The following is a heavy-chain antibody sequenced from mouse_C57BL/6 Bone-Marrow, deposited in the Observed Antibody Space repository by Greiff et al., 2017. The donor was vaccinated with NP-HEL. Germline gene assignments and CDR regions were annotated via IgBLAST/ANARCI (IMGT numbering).Heavy chain of an antibody. D-gene: IGHD2-4*01. V-gene: IGHV5-16*01. J-gene: IGHJ1*03. CDR1: GFTFSDYY. Sequence: DVMLVESEGGLVQPGSSMKLSCTASGFTFSDYYMAWVRQVPEKGLEWVANINYDGSSTYYLDSLKSRFIISRDNAKNILYLQMSSLKSEDTATYYCARVLRWYFDVWGTGTTVTVSS. CDR3: ARVLRWYFDV. CDR2: INYDGSST.